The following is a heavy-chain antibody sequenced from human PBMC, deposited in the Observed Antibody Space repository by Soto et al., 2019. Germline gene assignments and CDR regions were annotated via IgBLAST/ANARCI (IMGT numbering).Heavy chain of an antibody. V-gene: IGHV4-31*03. J-gene: IGHJ6*02. CDR1: GGSISNGGYY. Sequence: PSETLSLTCTVSGGSISNGGYYWTWIRQHPGKGLEWIGYIYYSGSTYYNPSLKSRVTISVDTSKNQFSLKLTSVTAADTAVYYCARDVTDFWSGHEGMDVWGQGTTVTV. D-gene: IGHD3-3*01. CDR3: ARDVTDFWSGHEGMDV. CDR2: IYYSGST.